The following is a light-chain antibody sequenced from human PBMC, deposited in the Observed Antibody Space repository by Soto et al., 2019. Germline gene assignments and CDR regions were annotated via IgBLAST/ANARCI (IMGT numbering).Light chain of an antibody. V-gene: IGKV1-5*01. CDR2: DAS. CDR1: QSISSW. Sequence: DIEIPQSPSTLSAFVGDRGTLTCRASQSISSWLAWYQQKPGKAPRLLTYDASSLESGVPSRFSGSGYGTAFTLTISSLQPDDFATYYCQQYNTYSSLTFGGGTRWIS. CDR3: QQYNTYSSLT. J-gene: IGKJ4*01.